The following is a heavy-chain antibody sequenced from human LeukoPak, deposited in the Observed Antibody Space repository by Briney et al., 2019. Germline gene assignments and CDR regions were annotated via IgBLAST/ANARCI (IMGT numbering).Heavy chain of an antibody. D-gene: IGHD3-22*01. CDR1: GFIFSSYS. J-gene: IGHJ4*02. Sequence: GGSLRLSCAASGFIFSSYSMNWVRQAPGKGLEWVSAISGSGGSTYYADSVKGRFTISRDNSKNTLYLQMNSLRAEDTAVYYCAKFSDYDSSGYYPYFDYWGQGTLVTVSS. CDR3: AKFSDYDSSGYYPYFDY. V-gene: IGHV3-23*01. CDR2: ISGSGGST.